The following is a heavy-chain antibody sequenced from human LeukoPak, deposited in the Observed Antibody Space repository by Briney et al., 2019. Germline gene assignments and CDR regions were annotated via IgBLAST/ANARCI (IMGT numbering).Heavy chain of an antibody. CDR3: AKGDPDFWSGLYCFDY. CDR1: GFTFSSYA. J-gene: IGHJ4*02. Sequence: GASLRLSCAASGFTFSSYAMSWVRQAPGKGLEWVSAISGSGGSTYYADSVKGRFTISRDNSKNTLYLQMNSLRAEDTAVYYCAKGDPDFWSGLYCFDYWGQGTLVTVSS. V-gene: IGHV3-23*01. D-gene: IGHD3-3*01. CDR2: ISGSGGST.